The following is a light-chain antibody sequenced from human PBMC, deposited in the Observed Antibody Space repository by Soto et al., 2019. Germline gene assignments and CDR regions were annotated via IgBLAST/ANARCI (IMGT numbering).Light chain of an antibody. J-gene: IGKJ4*01. CDR2: VAS. Sequence: EIVMTQSPATLSVSPGERATLSCRASQSVSSNFAWHQQKPGQTPKLLIYVASTRATGIPARFSGSGSGTEFTLTISSLQSEDFAVYYCQQYNVWPLTFGGGTKVEFK. CDR3: QQYNVWPLT. CDR1: QSVSSN. V-gene: IGKV3-15*01.